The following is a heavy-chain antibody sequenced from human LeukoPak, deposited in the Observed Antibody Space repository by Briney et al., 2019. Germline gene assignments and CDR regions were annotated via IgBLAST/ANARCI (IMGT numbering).Heavy chain of an antibody. CDR1: GFTFSSYG. Sequence: GGSLRLSCAASGFTFSSYGMHWVRQAPGKGLEWVAFIRYDEASKYYADSVKGRFTISRDNSKNTLYLQMNSLSAEDTAVYYCAPSLTSGSYDNNFDYWGQGTLVTVSS. V-gene: IGHV3-30*02. CDR3: APSLTSGSYDNNFDY. CDR2: IRYDEASK. D-gene: IGHD3-10*01. J-gene: IGHJ4*02.